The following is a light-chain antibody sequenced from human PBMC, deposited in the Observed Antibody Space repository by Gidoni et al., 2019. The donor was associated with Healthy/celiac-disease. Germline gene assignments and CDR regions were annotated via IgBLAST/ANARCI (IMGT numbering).Light chain of an antibody. CDR2: AAS. CDR3: QQSYSTPST. J-gene: IGKJ1*01. Sequence: DIQMTQSPSSLSASVGDRVTITCRASQSISSYLNWYQQKPGKAPKLLIYAASSLQSGVPSRFSGSGSGTDFTLTISSLPPEDFATYYCQQSYSTPSTFGQXTKVEIK. CDR1: QSISSY. V-gene: IGKV1-39*01.